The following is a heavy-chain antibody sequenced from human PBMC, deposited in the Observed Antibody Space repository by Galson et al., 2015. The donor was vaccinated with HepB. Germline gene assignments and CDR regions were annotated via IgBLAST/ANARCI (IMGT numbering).Heavy chain of an antibody. CDR3: AGRGDSGPDDDAFDI. J-gene: IGHJ3*02. CDR2: IIPILGIA. Sequence: SVKVSCKASGGTFSSYAISWVRQAPGQGLEWMGRIIPILGIANYAQKFQGRVTITADKSTSTAYMELSSLRSEDTAVYYCAGRGDSGPDDDAFDIWGQGTMVTVSS. CDR1: GGTFSSYA. V-gene: IGHV1-69*04. D-gene: IGHD3-10*01.